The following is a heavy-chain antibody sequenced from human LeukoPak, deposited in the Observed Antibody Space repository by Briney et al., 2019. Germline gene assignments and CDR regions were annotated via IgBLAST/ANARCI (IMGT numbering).Heavy chain of an antibody. Sequence: SVKVSCKASGGTFSSYAISWVRQAPGQGPEWMGGIIPIFGTANYAQKFQGRVTITADESTSTAYKELSSLRSEDTAVYYCASPKERDYYDSSGYYYFSYWGQGTLVTVSS. J-gene: IGHJ4*02. D-gene: IGHD3-22*01. CDR3: ASPKERDYYDSSGYYYFSY. V-gene: IGHV1-69*01. CDR2: IIPIFGTA. CDR1: GGTFSSYA.